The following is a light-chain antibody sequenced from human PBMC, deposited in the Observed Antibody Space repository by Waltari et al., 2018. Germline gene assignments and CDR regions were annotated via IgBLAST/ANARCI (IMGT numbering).Light chain of an antibody. CDR3: TTWDASLNGVL. CDR2: RND. Sequence: QSVLTQPPSASGTPGQRVPISCSGSGPNTGANTVNWYQQLPGTAPKLLMYRNDERPSGVPDRFSGSKSGTSASLAISGLQSEDEADYYCTTWDASLNGVLFGAGTKLTVL. CDR1: GPNTGANT. V-gene: IGLV1-44*01. J-gene: IGLJ2*01.